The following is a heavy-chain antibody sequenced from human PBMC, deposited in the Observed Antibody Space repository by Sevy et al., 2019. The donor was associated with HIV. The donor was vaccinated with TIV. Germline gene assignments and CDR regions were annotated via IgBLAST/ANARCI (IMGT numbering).Heavy chain of an antibody. D-gene: IGHD3-22*01. CDR1: GFTFSSYS. CDR3: ARTGPPGYYYDSSGSDY. Sequence: GGSLRLSCAASGFTFSSYSMKWVRQAPGKGLEWVSYISSSSSTIYYADSVKGRFTISRDNAKNSLYLQMNSLRAEDTAVYYCARTGPPGYYYDSSGSDYWGQGTLVTVSS. V-gene: IGHV3-48*01. J-gene: IGHJ4*02. CDR2: ISSSSSTI.